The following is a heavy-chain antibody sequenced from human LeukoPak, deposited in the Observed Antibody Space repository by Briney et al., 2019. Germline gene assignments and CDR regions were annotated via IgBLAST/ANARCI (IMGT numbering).Heavy chain of an antibody. D-gene: IGHD4-17*01. V-gene: IGHV4-31*03. Sequence: SQTLSLTCTVSGGSISSGGYYWSWIRQHPGKGLEWIGEINHSGSTNYNPSLKSRVTISVDTSKNQFSLKLSSVTAADTAVYYCARSSTVIDFDYWGQGTLVTVSS. CDR1: GGSISSGGYY. CDR2: INHSGST. J-gene: IGHJ4*02. CDR3: ARSSTVIDFDY.